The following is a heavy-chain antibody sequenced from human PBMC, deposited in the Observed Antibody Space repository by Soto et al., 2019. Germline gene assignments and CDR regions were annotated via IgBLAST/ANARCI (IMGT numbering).Heavy chain of an antibody. V-gene: IGHV1-3*01. CDR2: INAGNGNT. J-gene: IGHJ6*02. CDR3: ARVTVTTYYYGMDV. Sequence: QVPLVQSGAEVKKPGASVKVSCKASGYTFTSYAMHWVRQAPGQRLEWMGWINAGNGNTKYSQKFQGRVTITRDTSASTAYMELSSLRSEDTAVYYCARVTVTTYYYGMDVWGQGTTVTVSS. CDR1: GYTFTSYA. D-gene: IGHD4-17*01.